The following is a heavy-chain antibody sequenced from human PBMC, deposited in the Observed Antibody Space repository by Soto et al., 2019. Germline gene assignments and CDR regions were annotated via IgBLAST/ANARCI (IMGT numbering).Heavy chain of an antibody. D-gene: IGHD6-6*01. CDR3: ARDRAAPLY. CDR2: IHPNSGGT. CDR1: GYTFTGYY. J-gene: IGHJ4*02. Sequence: QVQLVQSGAEVKKPGASVKVSCKASGYTFTGYYMHWVRQAPGQGLEWMGWIHPNSGGTNYAQKVQGKVTRTRDTSISTAYMELSRLRSDDTAVYYCARDRAAPLYWGQGTLVTVSS. V-gene: IGHV1-2*02.